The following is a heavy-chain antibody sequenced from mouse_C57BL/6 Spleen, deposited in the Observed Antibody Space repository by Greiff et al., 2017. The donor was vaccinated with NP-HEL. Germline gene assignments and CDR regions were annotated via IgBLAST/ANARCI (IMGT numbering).Heavy chain of an antibody. CDR2: ISDGGSYT. CDR3: ARDGNPSFAY. J-gene: IGHJ3*01. V-gene: IGHV5-4*01. Sequence: EVQRVESGGGLVKPGGSLKLSCAASGFTFSSYAMSWVRQTPEKRLEWVATISDGGSYTYYPDNVKGRFTISRDNAKNNLYLQMSHLKSEDTAMYYCARDGNPSFAYWGQGTLVTVSA. D-gene: IGHD4-1*01. CDR1: GFTFSSYA.